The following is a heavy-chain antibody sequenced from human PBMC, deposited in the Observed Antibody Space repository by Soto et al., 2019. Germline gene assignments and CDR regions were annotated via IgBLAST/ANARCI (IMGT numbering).Heavy chain of an antibody. CDR1: GYTFTSYY. CDR3: ATALIAARRIYYFDY. CDR2: INPSGGST. D-gene: IGHD6-6*01. V-gene: IGHV1-46*01. J-gene: IGHJ4*02. Sequence: QVQLVQSGAEVKKPGASVKVSCKASGYTFTSYYMHWVRQAPGQGLEWMGIINPSGGSTSYAQKFQGRVTMTRDTSTSTVYMELSSLRSEDTAVYYCATALIAARRIYYFDYWGQDSLVTVSS.